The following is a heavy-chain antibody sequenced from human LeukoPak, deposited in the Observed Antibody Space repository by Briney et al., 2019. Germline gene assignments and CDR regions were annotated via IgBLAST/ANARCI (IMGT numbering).Heavy chain of an antibody. CDR3: AKAENYGSGSYYRSRHFDY. CDR2: ISGSGDST. CDR1: GFTFSSYA. V-gene: IGHV3-23*01. Sequence: PGGSLRLSCAASGFTFSSYAMSWVRQAPGKGLEWVSAISGSGDSTYYGDSVKGRFTISRDNSKNTLYLQMNSLRAEDTAVYYCAKAENYGSGSYYRSRHFDYWGQGTLVTVSS. J-gene: IGHJ4*02. D-gene: IGHD3-10*01.